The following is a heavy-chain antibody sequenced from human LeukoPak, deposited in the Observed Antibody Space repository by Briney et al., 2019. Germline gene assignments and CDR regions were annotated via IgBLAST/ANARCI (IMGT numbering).Heavy chain of an antibody. CDR3: GRRVRSADYRLDY. CDR2: ISPSGNT. V-gene: IGHV4-34*01. CDR1: GGSFTIYS. D-gene: IGHD4-11*01. Sequence: SETLSLTCAVYGGSFTIYSWTWIRQRPGKRLKWCGKISPSGNTQYNPSLRSLATISLAASKSQLYLKLNPVTAADKAVYYCGRRVRSADYRLDYWGQGTPVTVSS. J-gene: IGHJ4*02.